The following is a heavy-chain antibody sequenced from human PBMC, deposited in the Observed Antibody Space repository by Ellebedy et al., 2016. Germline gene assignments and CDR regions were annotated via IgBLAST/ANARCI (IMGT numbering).Heavy chain of an antibody. V-gene: IGHV1-69*13. D-gene: IGHD2-2*02. Sequence: SVKVSXXASGGTFSSYAISWVRQAPGQGLEWMGGIIPIFGTANYAQKFQGRVTITADESTSTAYMELSSLRSEDTAVYYCARGSIVVVPAAISNWFDPWGQGTLVTVSS. CDR1: GGTFSSYA. CDR3: ARGSIVVVPAAISNWFDP. CDR2: IIPIFGTA. J-gene: IGHJ5*02.